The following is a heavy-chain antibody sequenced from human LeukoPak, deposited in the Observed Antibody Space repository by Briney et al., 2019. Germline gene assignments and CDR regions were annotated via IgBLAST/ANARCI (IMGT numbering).Heavy chain of an antibody. D-gene: IGHD3-22*01. CDR3: ARGYYDSSGYFDY. CDR1: GGSISSYY. CDR2: IYYSGST. Sequence: SETLSLTCTVSGGSISSYYWSWIRQPPGKGLEWIGYIYYSGSTNYNPSLKSRVTISVDTSKNQFSLKLSSVTAADTAVYYCARGYYDSSGYFDYWGQGTLVTVSS. J-gene: IGHJ4*02. V-gene: IGHV4-59*01.